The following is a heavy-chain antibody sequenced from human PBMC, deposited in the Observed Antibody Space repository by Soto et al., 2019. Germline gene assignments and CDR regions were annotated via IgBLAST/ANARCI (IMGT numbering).Heavy chain of an antibody. Sequence: QVQLKASGPGLVRPSETLSLTCTVSGGSFSSYYWTWIRQSPGKGLEWIGYIYSSGSTDYTPSLRCRLAISIDTSKIQFSRRLNSMTAADTAVYYCAGRDCSGTNCYYLDYYYMDVWGKGTTVTVSS. D-gene: IGHD2-2*01. CDR2: IYSSGST. CDR1: GGSFSSYY. CDR3: AGRDCSGTNCYYLDYYYMDV. V-gene: IGHV4-59*08. J-gene: IGHJ6*03.